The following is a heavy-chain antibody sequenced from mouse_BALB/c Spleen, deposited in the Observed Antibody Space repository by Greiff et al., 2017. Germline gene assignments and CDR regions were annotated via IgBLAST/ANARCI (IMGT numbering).Heavy chain of an antibody. CDR2: INPSNGGT. CDR3: TRAYRGYAMDY. CDR1: GYTFTSYY. Sequence: VQLQQSGAELVKPGASVTLSCKASGYTFTSYYMYWVKQRPGQGLEWIGEINPSNGGTNFNEKFKSKATLTVDKSSSTAYMQLSSLTSEDSAVYYCTRAYRGYAMDYWGQGTSVTVSS. V-gene: IGHV1S81*02. J-gene: IGHJ4*01. D-gene: IGHD1-3*01.